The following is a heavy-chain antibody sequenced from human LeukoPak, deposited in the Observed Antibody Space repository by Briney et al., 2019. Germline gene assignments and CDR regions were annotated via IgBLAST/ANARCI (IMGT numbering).Heavy chain of an antibody. CDR3: ARVFKGNYFDY. V-gene: IGHV3-66*01. J-gene: IGHJ4*02. CDR2: IYSGGST. CDR1: GFTVSSNY. Sequence: PGGSLRLSCAASGFTVSSNYMSWVRQAPGRGLEWVSVIYSGGSTYYADSVKGRFTISRDNSKNTLYLQMNSLRAEDTAVYYCARVFKGNYFDYWGQGTLVTVSS.